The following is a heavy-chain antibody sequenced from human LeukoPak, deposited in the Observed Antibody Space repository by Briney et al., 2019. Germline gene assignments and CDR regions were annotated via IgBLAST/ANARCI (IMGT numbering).Heavy chain of an antibody. CDR2: ISASGGTT. Sequence: GGSLRLSCAASGFTFNSYAMSWVRQAPGKGLEWVSAISASGGTTYYADSVKGRFTISRDNAKNSLYLQMNSLRAEDTALYYCAKDGRSLNYYDSSGYYGGGGFDYWGQGALVTVSS. CDR1: GFTFNSYA. D-gene: IGHD3-22*01. V-gene: IGHV3-23*01. J-gene: IGHJ4*02. CDR3: AKDGRSLNYYDSSGYYGGGGFDY.